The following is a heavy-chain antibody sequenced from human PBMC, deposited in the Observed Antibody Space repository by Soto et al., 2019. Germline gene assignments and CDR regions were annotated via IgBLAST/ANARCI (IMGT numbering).Heavy chain of an antibody. J-gene: IGHJ4*02. CDR2: IYYSGST. D-gene: IGHD3-9*01. CDR1: GGSISSGGYY. V-gene: IGHV4-31*03. Sequence: SETLSLTCTVSGGSISSGGYYWSWIRQHPGKGLEWIGYIYYSGSTYYNPSLKSRVTISVDPSKNQFSLKLSSVTAADTAVYYCARGGHNYDIVPAGFDYWGQGTLVTVSS. CDR3: ARGGHNYDIVPAGFDY.